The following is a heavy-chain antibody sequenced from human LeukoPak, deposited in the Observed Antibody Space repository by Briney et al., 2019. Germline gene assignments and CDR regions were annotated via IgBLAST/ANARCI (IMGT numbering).Heavy chain of an antibody. V-gene: IGHV3-48*01. Sequence: GGSLRLSCAASGFTFSSYSMNWVRQAPGKGLEWVSHISSSSSTRYYADSVKGRFTLSRDNAKNSLYLQMDSLRAEDTAVYYCARAGFTFSDYFGSFFDYWGQGTLVTVSS. CDR1: GFTFSSYS. D-gene: IGHD3-10*01. J-gene: IGHJ4*02. CDR2: ISSSSSTR. CDR3: ARAGFTFSDYFGSFFDY.